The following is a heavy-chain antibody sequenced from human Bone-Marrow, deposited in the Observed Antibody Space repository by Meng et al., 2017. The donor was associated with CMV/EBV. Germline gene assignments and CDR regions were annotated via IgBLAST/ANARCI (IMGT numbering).Heavy chain of an antibody. CDR1: FTGYY. Sequence: FTGYYMHGGRQAPGQGLEWMGWINPNSGDTNSAQKFQGRVTMTRDTSISTAYMELSRLRSDDTAMYYCARDLGPNYYDTSGYGFDYWGQGTLVTVSS. CDR3: ARDLGPNYYDTSGYGFDY. J-gene: IGHJ4*02. D-gene: IGHD3-22*01. CDR2: INPNSGDT. V-gene: IGHV1-2*02.